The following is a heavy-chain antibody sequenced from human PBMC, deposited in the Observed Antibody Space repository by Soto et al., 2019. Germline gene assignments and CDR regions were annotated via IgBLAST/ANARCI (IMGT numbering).Heavy chain of an antibody. CDR1: GYTFNTYG. CDR2: ISAYNGNT. J-gene: IGHJ6*02. CDR3: ARESGSGSYYNDPYYYYGMDV. Sequence: ASVKVSCKTSGYTFNTYGINWVRQAPGQGLELMEWISAYNGNTNYAQKLQGRVTMTTDTSTSTAYMELRSLRSDDTAVYYCARESGSGSYYNDPYYYYGMDVWGQGTTVTVSS. V-gene: IGHV1-18*01. D-gene: IGHD3-10*01.